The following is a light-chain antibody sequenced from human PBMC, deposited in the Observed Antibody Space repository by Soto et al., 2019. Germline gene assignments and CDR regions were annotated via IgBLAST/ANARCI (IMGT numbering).Light chain of an antibody. J-gene: IGKJ1*01. CDR3: QQYGSSPTWT. CDR1: QSVSSNY. Sequence: EIVLTQSPGTLSLSPGERATLSCRASQSVSSNYLAWYQQKPGQAPRLLIYGASSRATGIPDRFSASGSGTDFTLTISRLEPEDFAVYYCQQYGSSPTWTFGQGTKVDIK. CDR2: GAS. V-gene: IGKV3-20*01.